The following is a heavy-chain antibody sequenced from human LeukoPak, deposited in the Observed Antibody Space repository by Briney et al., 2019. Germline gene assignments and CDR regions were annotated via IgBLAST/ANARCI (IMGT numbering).Heavy chain of an antibody. CDR2: ISVSGGGT. CDR1: DFTFSTYA. D-gene: IGHD6-13*01. Sequence: GGSLRLSCAASDFTFSTYAMNWVRQAPGKGLEWVSGISVSGGGTDYADSVKGRFTISRDNSKNTLYMQMNSLRAEDTAIYYCAKRAASGTGAFDIWGQGTMVTVSS. CDR3: AKRAASGTGAFDI. V-gene: IGHV3-23*01. J-gene: IGHJ3*02.